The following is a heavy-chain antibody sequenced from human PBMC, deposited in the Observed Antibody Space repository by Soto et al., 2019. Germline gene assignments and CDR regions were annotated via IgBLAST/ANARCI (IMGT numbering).Heavy chain of an antibody. CDR3: ARVDTKGLREWYYFDY. D-gene: IGHD2-8*01. Sequence: QVQLQESGPGLVKPSQTLSLTCTVSGGSISSGGYYWSWIRQHPGKGLEWIGYIYYSGSTYYNPSLKNRVTISVDTSKNQFSLKLSSVTAADTAVYYCARVDTKGLREWYYFDYWGQGTLVTVSS. CDR1: GGSISSGGYY. V-gene: IGHV4-31*03. CDR2: IYYSGST. J-gene: IGHJ4*02.